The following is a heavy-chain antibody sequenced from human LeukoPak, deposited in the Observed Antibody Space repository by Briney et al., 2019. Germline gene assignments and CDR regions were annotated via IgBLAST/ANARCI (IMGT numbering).Heavy chain of an antibody. D-gene: IGHD6-19*01. Sequence: GGSLRLSCAASGFTFSSNYMSWVRQAPGKGVEWVSIIYSGGSTDYPPSVNPPFTISTHNSNNTLYLQINSLRAEDTPVYYCAREYSSGPLHNHAFDIWGQGTMVTVSS. CDR1: GFTFSSNY. V-gene: IGHV3-53*01. CDR3: AREYSSGPLHNHAFDI. J-gene: IGHJ3*02. CDR2: IYSGGST.